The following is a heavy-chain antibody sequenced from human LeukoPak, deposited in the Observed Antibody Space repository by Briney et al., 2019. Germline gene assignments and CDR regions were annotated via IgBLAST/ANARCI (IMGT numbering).Heavy chain of an antibody. V-gene: IGHV4-59*08. J-gene: IGHJ4*02. D-gene: IGHD2-2*01. Sequence: SETLSLTCTVSGGSISSYYWSWIRQPPGKGLEWIGYIYYSGSTNYNRSLKSRVTISVDTSKNQFSLKLSSVTAADTAVYYCASSEKVPFNYWGQGTLVTASS. CDR1: GGSISSYY. CDR3: ASSEKVPFNY. CDR2: IYYSGST.